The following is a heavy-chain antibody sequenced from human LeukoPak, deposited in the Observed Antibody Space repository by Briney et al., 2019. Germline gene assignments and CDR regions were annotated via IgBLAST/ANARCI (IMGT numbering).Heavy chain of an antibody. V-gene: IGHV1-2*06. CDR3: ARGIMITFGGVIDPDY. Sequence: ASVKVSCKASGYIFTGYYMHWVRQAPGQGLEWMGRINPNSGGTNYAQKFQGRVTMTRDTSISTAYVELSRLRSDDTAVYYCARGIMITFGGVIDPDYWGQGTLVTVSS. CDR1: GYIFTGYY. J-gene: IGHJ4*02. D-gene: IGHD3-16*02. CDR2: INPNSGGT.